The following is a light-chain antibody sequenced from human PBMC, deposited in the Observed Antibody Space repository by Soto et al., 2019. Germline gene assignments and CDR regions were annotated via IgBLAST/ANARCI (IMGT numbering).Light chain of an antibody. Sequence: EIVMTQSPATLSVSPGERATLSCRASQSVSNNLAWYQKKTGQAPRLLIYGASTRATGIPARFSGSGSGTEFTLTISSLQSEDFAVYYCQQYNTWWTFGQGTRVEIK. CDR1: QSVSNN. CDR2: GAS. J-gene: IGKJ1*01. CDR3: QQYNTWWT. V-gene: IGKV3-15*01.